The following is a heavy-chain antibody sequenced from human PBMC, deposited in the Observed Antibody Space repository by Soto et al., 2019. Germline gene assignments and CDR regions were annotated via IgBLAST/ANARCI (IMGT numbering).Heavy chain of an antibody. CDR2: IYYSGST. Sequence: QVQLQESGPGLVKPSETLSLTCTVSGGSISSYYWSWIRQPPGKGLEWIGYIYYSGSTNYNPSLKSRVTISVDTYKNQFSLKLSSVTAADTAVYYCARGGGIEWSFASFDYWGQGTLVTVSS. CDR3: ARGGGIEWSFASFDY. V-gene: IGHV4-59*01. D-gene: IGHD5-12*01. CDR1: GGSISSYY. J-gene: IGHJ4*02.